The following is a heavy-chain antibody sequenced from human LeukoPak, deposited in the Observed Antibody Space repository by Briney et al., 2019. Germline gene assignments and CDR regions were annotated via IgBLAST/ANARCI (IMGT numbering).Heavy chain of an antibody. CDR2: ICDSGGT. CDR1: GDSISTYY. CDR3: AKTGRPNNSGWYRWFDP. J-gene: IGHJ5*02. Sequence: SDTLSLTCTVSGDSISTYYWSWIRQPPGKGLEWIGCICDSGGTNYNPSLKSRVTISVDTSKSQFSLSLSSVTAADTAVYYCAKTGRPNNSGWYRWFDPWGQGTLVTVSS. D-gene: IGHD6-19*01. V-gene: IGHV4-4*09.